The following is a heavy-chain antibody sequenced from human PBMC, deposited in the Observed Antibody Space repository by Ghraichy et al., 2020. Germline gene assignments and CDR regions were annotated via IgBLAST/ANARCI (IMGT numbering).Heavy chain of an antibody. CDR2: IFYSGST. D-gene: IGHD3-22*01. CDR3: ARHYYYDSSGYYDY. V-gene: IGHV4-39*01. CDR1: GGSISRRFYY. J-gene: IGHJ4*02. Sequence: SETLSLTCTVSGGSISRRFYYWGWIRQPPGKGLEWIGNIFYSGSTYYNPSLKSRVTISVDTSKNQFSLKLSSVTAADTAVYYCARHYYYDSSGYYDYWGQGTLVTVSS.